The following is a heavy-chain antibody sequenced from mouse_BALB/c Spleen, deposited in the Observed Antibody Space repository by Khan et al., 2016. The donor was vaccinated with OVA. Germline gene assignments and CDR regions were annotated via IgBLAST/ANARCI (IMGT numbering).Heavy chain of an antibody. J-gene: IGHJ2*01. CDR2: ISYSGVT. V-gene: IGHV3-2*02. CDR3: ARENYYGDYFDY. D-gene: IGHD1-1*01. Sequence: EVQLQESGPGLVKPSQSLSLTCTVTGYSITSGYAWNWIRQFPGNKLEWMGYISYSGVTSYTPSLKSRISITRDTSKNQFFLQLNSVTIEDTATYYCARENYYGDYFDYWGQGTTLTVSS. CDR1: GYSITSGYA.